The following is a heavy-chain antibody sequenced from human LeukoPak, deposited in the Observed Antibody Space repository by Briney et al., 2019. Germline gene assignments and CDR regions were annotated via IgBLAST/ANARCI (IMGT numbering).Heavy chain of an antibody. V-gene: IGHV1-24*01. CDR3: ATSHSYDYVWGSYRIFDY. CDR2: FDPEDGET. CDR1: RYSLTELS. J-gene: IGHJ4*02. D-gene: IGHD3-16*02. Sequence: GASVKVSCKVSRYSLTELSMHWVRQAPGKELEWMGGFDPEDGETIYAQKFQGRVTMTEDTSTDTAYMELSSLRSEDTAVYYCATSHSYDYVWGSYRIFDYWGQGTLVTVSS.